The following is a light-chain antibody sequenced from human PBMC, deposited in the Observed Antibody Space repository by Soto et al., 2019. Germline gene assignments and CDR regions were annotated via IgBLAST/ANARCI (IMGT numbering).Light chain of an antibody. Sequence: VLIHSPSTLALYPGEGATLSSRASQSASSSDLALYQQRPGQALRLLIYGASSRAGGIPRLSGSRWCREDFTLISNMQPEEDVTDYCYQQCNSPGTFGQGTKVDIK. J-gene: IGKJ1*01. CDR3: YQQCNSPGT. CDR1: QSASSSD. V-gene: IGKV3-20*01. CDR2: GAS.